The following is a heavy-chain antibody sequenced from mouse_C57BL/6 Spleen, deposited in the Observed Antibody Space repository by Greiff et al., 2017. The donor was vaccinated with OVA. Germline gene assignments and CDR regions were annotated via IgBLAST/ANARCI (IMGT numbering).Heavy chain of an antibody. CDR2: INPSNGGT. J-gene: IGHJ3*01. V-gene: IGHV1-53*01. CDR1: GYTFTSYW. D-gene: IGHD2-4*01. Sequence: QVQLQQPGTELVKPGASVKLSCKASGYTFTSYWMHWVEQRPGQGLEWIGNINPSNGGTNYNEKFKSKATLTVDKSSSTAYMQLSSLTSEDSAVYYCARSGYDYDWFAYWGQGTLVTVSA. CDR3: ARSGYDYDWFAY.